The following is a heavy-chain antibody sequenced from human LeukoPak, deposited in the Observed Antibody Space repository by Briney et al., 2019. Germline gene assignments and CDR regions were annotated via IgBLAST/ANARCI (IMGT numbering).Heavy chain of an antibody. CDR1: GFTFSSYW. Sequence: GGSLRLSCAASGFTFSSYWMTWVRQAPGKGLEWVASIEQDGSEKYYVDSVKGRFTISRDNAKNSLYLQMNSLRAEDTAVYYCASGNYYFGYWGQGTLVTVSS. V-gene: IGHV3-7*05. D-gene: IGHD1-1*01. CDR3: ASGNYYFGY. J-gene: IGHJ4*02. CDR2: IEQDGSEK.